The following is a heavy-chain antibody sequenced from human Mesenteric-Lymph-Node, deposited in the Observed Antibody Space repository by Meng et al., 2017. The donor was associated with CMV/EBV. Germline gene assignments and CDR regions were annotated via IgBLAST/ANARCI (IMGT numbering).Heavy chain of an antibody. V-gene: IGHV7-4-1*02. Sequence: SCQSSGYTFSKYLMNWVRQAPGQGLEWMGWINTNTGNPTYAQGFTGRFVFSLDTSVSTAYLQISSLRPEDTAIYYCARWSQNWFDPWGQGTLVTVSS. CDR2: INTNTGNP. CDR3: ARWSQNWFDP. CDR1: GYTFSKYL. J-gene: IGHJ5*02.